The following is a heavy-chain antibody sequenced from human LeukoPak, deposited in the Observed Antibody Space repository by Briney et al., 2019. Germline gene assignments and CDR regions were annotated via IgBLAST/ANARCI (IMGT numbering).Heavy chain of an antibody. Sequence: PGGTLRLSCAASGFTFSSYGMSWVRQAPGKGLEWVSAISGSGGSTYYADSVKGRFTISRDNSRNTLYLQMNSLRAEDTAVYYCAIAYDTVGDYWGQGTLVTVSS. CDR3: AIAYDTVGDY. D-gene: IGHD3-9*01. CDR1: GFTFSSYG. CDR2: ISGSGGST. J-gene: IGHJ4*02. V-gene: IGHV3-23*01.